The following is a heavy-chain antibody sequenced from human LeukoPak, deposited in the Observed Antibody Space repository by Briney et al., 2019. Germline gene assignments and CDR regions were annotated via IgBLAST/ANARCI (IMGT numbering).Heavy chain of an antibody. Sequence: ASETLSLTCTVSGASISGSGYYWGWIRQPPGKGLEWIGSIYSSGSTYYNASLQSRVTISIETSKNQISLRLNSVTAADTAMYYCAKSGGYGLIDYWGQGTLVTVSS. CDR1: GASISGSGYY. CDR3: AKSGGYGLIDY. V-gene: IGHV4-39*01. D-gene: IGHD1-26*01. CDR2: IYSSGST. J-gene: IGHJ4*02.